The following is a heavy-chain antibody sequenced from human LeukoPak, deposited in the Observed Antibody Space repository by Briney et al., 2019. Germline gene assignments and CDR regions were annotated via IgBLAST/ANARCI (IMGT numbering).Heavy chain of an antibody. V-gene: IGHV1-8*02. CDR1: GYSFINHA. J-gene: IGHJ5*02. CDR2: MNPNSGNT. CDR3: ARRDEAFNWFDP. Sequence: ASVKVSCKASGYSFINHAIHWVRQATGQGLEWMGWMNPNSGNTGYAQKFQGRVTMTRNTSISTAYMELSSLRSEDTAVYYCARRDEAFNWFDPWGQGTLVTVSS.